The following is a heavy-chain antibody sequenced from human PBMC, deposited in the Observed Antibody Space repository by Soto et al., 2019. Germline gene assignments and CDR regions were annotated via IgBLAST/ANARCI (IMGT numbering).Heavy chain of an antibody. CDR2: ISASSTTI. Sequence: QVQLVESGGGLVKIGGPLRLSCAASGFTFRDHYMTWIRQVPGKGLEWVSYISASSTTIYYADSVKGRFTISRDNAKNSVFLQMNSLRAEDTAVYYCARDIRGANWGQGTLVTVSS. V-gene: IGHV3-11*01. CDR3: ARDIRGAN. J-gene: IGHJ4*02. CDR1: GFTFRDHY.